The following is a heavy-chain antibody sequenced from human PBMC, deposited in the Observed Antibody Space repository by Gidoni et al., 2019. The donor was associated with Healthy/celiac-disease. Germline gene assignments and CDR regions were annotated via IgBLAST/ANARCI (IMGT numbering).Heavy chain of an antibody. CDR3: ARDQGGYSGYDN. CDR1: GFTVSRHY. J-gene: IGHJ4*02. D-gene: IGHD5-12*01. Sequence: EVQLVESGGGLIPPGGSLRLSCAASGFTVSRHYMSWVRQGTGKGLEWVSVIYSGGSTYYADSVKGRFTISRDNSKNTLYLQMNSLRAEDTAVYYCARDQGGYSGYDNWGQGTLVTVSS. CDR2: IYSGGST. V-gene: IGHV3-53*01.